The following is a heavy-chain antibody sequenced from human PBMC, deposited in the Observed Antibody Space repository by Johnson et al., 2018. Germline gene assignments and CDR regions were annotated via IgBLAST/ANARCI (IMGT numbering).Heavy chain of an antibody. D-gene: IGHD1-26*01. CDR2: ISFDGSIM. CDR1: GFTFITYA. CDR3: AKVRGVGATDAFDV. Sequence: VQLVETGGGVVQPGTSLRLSCAASGFTFITYAMHWVRQTPGKGLEWVAIISFDGSIMYYADSVKGRFTISRDSSKNTPFMQLSSLRAEDTAVYYCAKVRGVGATDAFDVWGRGTMGTVSS. J-gene: IGHJ3*01. V-gene: IGHV3-30*18.